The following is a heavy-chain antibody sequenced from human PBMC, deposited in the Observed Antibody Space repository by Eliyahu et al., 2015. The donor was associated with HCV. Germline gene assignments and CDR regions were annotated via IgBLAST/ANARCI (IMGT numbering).Heavy chain of an antibody. CDR1: GXSITSYF. Sequence: QVQLQESGPGLVKPSETLSLTCTVSGXSITSYFWTWIRQPAGKGLEXIGRIYSSGRTNYNPSLKSRVTMSIDTSKNQFSLNLTSVTAADTAVYYCARGNSYDYLWGSYRYGFDPWGLGTLVTVSS. D-gene: IGHD3-16*02. V-gene: IGHV4-4*07. CDR3: ARGNSYDYLWGSYRYGFDP. J-gene: IGHJ5*02. CDR2: IYSSGRT.